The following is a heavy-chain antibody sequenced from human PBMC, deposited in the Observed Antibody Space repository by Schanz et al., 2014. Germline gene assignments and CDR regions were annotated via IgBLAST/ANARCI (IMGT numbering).Heavy chain of an antibody. CDR2: ISGGGGTT. D-gene: IGHD3-10*01. Sequence: EVQLLESGGGLVQPGGSLRLSCASSGFSFTTYAMSWVRQAPGKGLEWVSAISGGGGTTYYTESVKGRFAITRDNSKRRLYLQMNSRRAEDTAVYYCAKDGPGGSVSYSADGGMDVWGQGTTVTVSS. V-gene: IGHV3-23*01. J-gene: IGHJ6*02. CDR3: AKDGPGGSVSYSADGGMDV. CDR1: GFSFTTYA.